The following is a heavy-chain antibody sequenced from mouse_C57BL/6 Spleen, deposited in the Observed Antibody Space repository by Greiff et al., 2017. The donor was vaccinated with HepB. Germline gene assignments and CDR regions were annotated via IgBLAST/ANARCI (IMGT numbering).Heavy chain of an antibody. Sequence: QVQLQQPGAELVKPGASVKVSCKASGYTFTSYWMHWVKQRPGHGLEWFGRIHPSDSDTNYNQKFKGKATLTVDKSSSTAYMQLSSLTSEDSAVYYCAIDYDYDRGYAMDYWGQGTSVTVSS. V-gene: IGHV1-74*01. D-gene: IGHD2-4*01. J-gene: IGHJ4*01. CDR1: GYTFTSYW. CDR2: IHPSDSDT. CDR3: AIDYDYDRGYAMDY.